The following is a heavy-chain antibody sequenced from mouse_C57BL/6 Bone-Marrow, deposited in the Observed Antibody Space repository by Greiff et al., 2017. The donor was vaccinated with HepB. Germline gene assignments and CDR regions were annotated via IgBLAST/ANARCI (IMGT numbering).Heavy chain of an antibody. D-gene: IGHD4-1*01. CDR2: ISNGGGST. V-gene: IGHV5-12*01. CDR3: ARGPNWDY. Sequence: DVMLVESGGGLVQPGGSLKLSCAASGFTFSDYYMYWVRQTPEKRLEWVAYISNGGGSTYYPDTVKGRFTISRDNAKNTLYLQMSRLKSEDTAMYYCARGPNWDYWGQGTTLTVSS. CDR1: GFTFSDYY. J-gene: IGHJ2*01.